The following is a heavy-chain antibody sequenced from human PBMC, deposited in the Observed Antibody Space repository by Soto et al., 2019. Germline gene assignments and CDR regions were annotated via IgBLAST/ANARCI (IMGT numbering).Heavy chain of an antibody. CDR3: RSTLANPDYSRPFDI. CDR1: GFTFSSSD. Sequence: EVQLVESGGGLVKPGGSLRLSCAASGFTFSSSDMTWVRQAPGKGLEWVSSISSPSTYIYYADSVKDRFTISRDNATNILYLTMTSLRADDTAVYYCRSTLANPDYSRPFDIWGQGTMVNVSS. D-gene: IGHD5-12*01. V-gene: IGHV3-21*02. CDR2: ISSPSTYI. J-gene: IGHJ3*02.